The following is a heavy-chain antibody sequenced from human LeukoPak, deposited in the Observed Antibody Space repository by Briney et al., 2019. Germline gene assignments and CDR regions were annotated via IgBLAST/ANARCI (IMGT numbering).Heavy chain of an antibody. D-gene: IGHD6-13*01. Sequence: ASVTVSCKASGYTFTSYGISWVRQAPGQGREWMGWISAYNGNTNYAQKLQGRVTMTTDTSTSTAYMELRSLRSDDTAVYYCARVRYSSSWYPTNYYYMDVWGKGTTVTVSS. CDR1: GYTFTSYG. J-gene: IGHJ6*03. CDR2: ISAYNGNT. V-gene: IGHV1-18*01. CDR3: ARVRYSSSWYPTNYYYMDV.